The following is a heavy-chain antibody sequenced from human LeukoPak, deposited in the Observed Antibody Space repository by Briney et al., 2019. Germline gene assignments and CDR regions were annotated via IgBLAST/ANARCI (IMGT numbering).Heavy chain of an antibody. V-gene: IGHV6-1*01. J-gene: IGHJ3*02. CDR2: TYYRSKWYN. Sequence: SQTLSPTCAISGDSVSSNSAAWNWIRQSPSRGLEWLGRTYYRSKWYNDYAVSVKSRITINPDTSKNQFSLQLNSVTPEDTAVYYCARDFGYDYVWGSYRYTGAFDIWGQGTMVTVSS. CDR3: ARDFGYDYVWGSYRYTGAFDI. CDR1: GDSVSSNSAA. D-gene: IGHD3-16*02.